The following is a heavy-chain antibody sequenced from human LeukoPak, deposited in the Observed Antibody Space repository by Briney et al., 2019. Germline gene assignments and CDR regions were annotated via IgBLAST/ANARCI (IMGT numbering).Heavy chain of an antibody. J-gene: IGHJ4*02. CDR3: ARRHSSGWFYY. D-gene: IGHD6-19*01. V-gene: IGHV4-38-2*02. Sequence: SETXSLTCTVSGYSISNGYYWDWSRQPPGRGLEWIGNIYRSGSTSYNPSLKSRITISVDTSKNQFSLKVNSVTAADTAVYCCARRHSSGWFYYWGQGTLVTVSS. CDR1: GYSISNGYY. CDR2: IYRSGST.